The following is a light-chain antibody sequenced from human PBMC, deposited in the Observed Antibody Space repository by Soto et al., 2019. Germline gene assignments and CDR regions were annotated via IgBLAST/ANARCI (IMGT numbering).Light chain of an antibody. V-gene: IGLV2-14*01. CDR2: EVS. CDR3: NSYTNTAARV. Sequence: QSVLTQPASVSGSPGQSITISCTGTSSDVGARNFVSWYQQHPGKAPKLMIYEVSNRPSGVSDRFSGSKSGNTASLTISGLQAEDEADYYCNSYTNTAARVFGTGTKVTVL. CDR1: SSDVGARNF. J-gene: IGLJ1*01.